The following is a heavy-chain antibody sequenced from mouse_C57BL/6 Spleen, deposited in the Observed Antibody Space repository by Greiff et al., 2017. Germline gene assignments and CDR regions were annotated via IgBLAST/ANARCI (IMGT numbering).Heavy chain of an antibody. CDR2: INPNYGAT. CDR1: GYSFTDYN. Sequence: VQLQQSGPELVKPGASVKISCKASGYSFTDYNMNWVKQSNGKSLEWIGVINPNYGATSYNQKFKGKATLTADQSSSTADMQLNSLTSDDAAVYYCARAAYYYDGWFAYWGQGTLVTVSA. V-gene: IGHV1-39*01. J-gene: IGHJ3*01. D-gene: IGHD2-4*01. CDR3: ARAAYYYDGWFAY.